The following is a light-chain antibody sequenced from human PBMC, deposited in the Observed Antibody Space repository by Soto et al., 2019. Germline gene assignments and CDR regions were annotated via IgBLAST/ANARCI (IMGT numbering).Light chain of an antibody. CDR1: SSDVGAYNR. J-gene: IGLJ2*01. CDR2: EVT. Sequence: QSALTQPASVSGSPGQSITISCTGTSSDVGAYNRVSWYQQRSGKAPKLMVYEVTNRPSGVPDRFSGSKSGNTASLTVSGLRADDEAVYYCSSYGGGDTFHVIFGGGTKLTVL. V-gene: IGLV2-8*01. CDR3: SSYGGGDTFHVI.